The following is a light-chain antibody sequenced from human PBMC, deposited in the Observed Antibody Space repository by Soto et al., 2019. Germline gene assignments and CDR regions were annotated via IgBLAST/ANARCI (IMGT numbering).Light chain of an antibody. CDR3: QKSNSAPSGFT. J-gene: IGKJ3*01. Sequence: DIQMTQSPSSLSASVGDRVTITCRASQGITNYLAWYQQKPGKVPKLLIYAASTLQSGIPSRFSGGGSETDFTLTISSLQPEDVATYYCQKSNSAPSGFTFGPGTKVDIK. CDR1: QGITNY. V-gene: IGKV1-27*01. CDR2: AAS.